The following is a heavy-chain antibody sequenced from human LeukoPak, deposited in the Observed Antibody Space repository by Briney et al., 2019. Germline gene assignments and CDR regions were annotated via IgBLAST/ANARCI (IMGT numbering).Heavy chain of an antibody. Sequence: SSETLSLTCTVSGGSISSSSYYWGWIRQPPGKGLEWIGSIYYSGSTYYNPSLKSRVTISVDTSKNQFSLKLSSVTAADTAVYYCAREARRIASEDAFDIWGQGTMVTVSS. D-gene: IGHD6-25*01. CDR3: AREARRIASEDAFDI. CDR2: IYYSGST. CDR1: GGSISSSSYY. V-gene: IGHV4-39*07. J-gene: IGHJ3*02.